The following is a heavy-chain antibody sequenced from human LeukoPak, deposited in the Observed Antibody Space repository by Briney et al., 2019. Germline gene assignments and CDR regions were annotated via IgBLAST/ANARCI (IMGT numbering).Heavy chain of an antibody. CDR1: GFTFSSYA. D-gene: IGHD3-22*01. J-gene: IGHJ4*02. CDR3: ARESYYYDSSGYYVRGFDI. CDR2: ISYDGSNK. V-gene: IGHV3-30*04. Sequence: PGGSLRLSCAASGFTFSSYAMHWVRQAPGKGLEWVAVISYDGSNKYYADSVKGRFTISRDNSKNTLYLQMNSLRAEDTAVYYCARESYYYDSSGYYVRGFDIWGQGTLVTVSS.